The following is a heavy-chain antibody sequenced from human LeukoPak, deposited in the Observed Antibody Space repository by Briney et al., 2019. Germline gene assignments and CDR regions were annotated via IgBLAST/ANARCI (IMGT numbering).Heavy chain of an antibody. CDR1: GGTFSSYA. J-gene: IGHJ6*03. CDR2: IIPIFCTA. CDR3: ARDRPLRSPARGEYYYYYYMDV. D-gene: IGHD3-10*01. Sequence: SVKVSFKASGGTFSSYAIRWVRQAPGQGLEWMGGIIPIFCTANYAQKFQGRVTITADESTSTAYMELSSLRSEDTAVYYCARDRPLRSPARGEYYYYYYMDVWGKGTTVTVSS. V-gene: IGHV1-69*13.